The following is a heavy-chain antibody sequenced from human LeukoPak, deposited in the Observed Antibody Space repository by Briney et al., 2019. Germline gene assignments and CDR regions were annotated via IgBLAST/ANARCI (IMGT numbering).Heavy chain of an antibody. V-gene: IGHV3-9*01. CDR1: GFTFDDYA. CDR2: ISWNSGSI. CDR3: AKSLAGAAAGMDY. J-gene: IGHJ4*02. D-gene: IGHD6-13*01. Sequence: GGSLRLSCAASGFTFDDYAMHWVRQAPGKGLEWVSGISWNSGSIGYADSVKGRFTISRDNSKNTLYLQMNSLRAEDTAVYYCAKSLAGAAAGMDYWGQGTLVTVSS.